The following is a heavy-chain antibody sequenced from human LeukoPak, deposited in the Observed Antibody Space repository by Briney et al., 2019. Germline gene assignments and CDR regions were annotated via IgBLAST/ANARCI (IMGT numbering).Heavy chain of an antibody. D-gene: IGHD3-10*01. J-gene: IGHJ4*02. CDR3: ARGGGFGSPPAY. V-gene: IGHV4-59*01. CDR2: IYHSGSV. Sequence: PSETLSLTCTVSGGSISNYYWSWIRQPPGKGLEWIGYIYHSGSVHYNPSLKSRVTISVDTTNNQFSLRLNSVTAADTAVYYCARGGGFGSPPAYWGQGTLVTVSS. CDR1: GGSISNYY.